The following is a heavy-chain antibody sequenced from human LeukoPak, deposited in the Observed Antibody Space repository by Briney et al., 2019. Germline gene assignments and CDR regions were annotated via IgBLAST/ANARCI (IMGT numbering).Heavy chain of an antibody. J-gene: IGHJ3*02. V-gene: IGHV4-59*01. CDR2: IYYSGST. CDR1: GGSISSYC. CDR3: ARALVVTATAFDI. D-gene: IGHD2-21*02. Sequence: SETLSLTCTVSGGSISSYCWSWIRQPPGKGLEWIGYIYYSGSTNYNPSLKSRVTISVDTSKNQFSLKLSSVTAADTAVYYCARALVVTATAFDIWGQGTMVTVSS.